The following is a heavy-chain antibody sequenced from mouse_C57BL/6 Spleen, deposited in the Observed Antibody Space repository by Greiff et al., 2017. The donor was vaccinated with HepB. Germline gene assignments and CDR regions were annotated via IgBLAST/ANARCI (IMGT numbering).Heavy chain of an antibody. CDR2: IHPNSGST. J-gene: IGHJ4*01. Sequence: VQLQQSGAELVKPGASVKLSCKASGYTFTSYWMHWVKQRPGQGLEWIGMIHPNSGSTNYNEKFKSKATLTVDKSSSTAYMQLSSLTSEDSAVYYCARGLITSAMDYWGQGTSVTVSS. CDR1: GYTFTSYW. CDR3: ARGLITSAMDY. D-gene: IGHD1-1*01. V-gene: IGHV1-64*01.